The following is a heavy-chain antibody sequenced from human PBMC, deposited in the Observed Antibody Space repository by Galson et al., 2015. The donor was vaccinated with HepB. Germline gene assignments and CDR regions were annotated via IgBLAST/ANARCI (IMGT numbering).Heavy chain of an antibody. J-gene: IGHJ4*02. Sequence: QSGAEVKKSGESLKISCEGSGYKFTKNWIAWVRQMPGKGLEWMGITYPGDSDARYSPSFQGQVTMSADTSTNTAYLQWSSLKASDTAIYYCARVKSMFRELPSYYFDYWGPGTLVTVSS. D-gene: IGHD3-10*02. CDR3: ARVKSMFRELPSYYFDY. CDR1: GYKFTKNW. V-gene: IGHV5-51*01. CDR2: TYPGDSDA.